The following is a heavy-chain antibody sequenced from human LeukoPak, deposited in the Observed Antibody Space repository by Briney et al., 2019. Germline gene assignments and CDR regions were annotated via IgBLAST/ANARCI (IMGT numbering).Heavy chain of an antibody. Sequence: PGGSLRLSCAASGFTFSSYAMYWVRQAPGKGLEWVSSISGSSSYIYYADSVKGRFTISRDNAKNSLYLQMNSLRAEDTAVYYCARAVTVTKRSYFFYMAVWGKGTTVTVSS. CDR3: ARAVTVTKRSYFFYMAV. J-gene: IGHJ6*03. V-gene: IGHV3-21*01. CDR2: ISGSSSYI. D-gene: IGHD4-17*01. CDR1: GFTFSSYA.